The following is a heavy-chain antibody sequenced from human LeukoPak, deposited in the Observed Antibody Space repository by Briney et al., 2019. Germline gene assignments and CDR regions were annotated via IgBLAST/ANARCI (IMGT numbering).Heavy chain of an antibody. CDR1: GGSITGHY. D-gene: IGHD1-26*01. CDR3: ARHRVRWELPAPPFDY. Sequence: SETLSLTCSVSGGSITGHYWSWIRQPPGKGLEWIGYIYYTGTTKYNPSLENRVTISVDTSNNQFSLKLRSVTAADTAVYYCARHRVRWELPAPPFDYWGQGTLVTVSS. J-gene: IGHJ4*02. V-gene: IGHV4-59*11. CDR2: IYYTGTT.